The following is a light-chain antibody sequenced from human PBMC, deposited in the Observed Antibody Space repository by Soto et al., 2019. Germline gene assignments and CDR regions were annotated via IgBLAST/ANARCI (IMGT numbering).Light chain of an antibody. CDR2: EVS. CDR3: NSFTTRYTDV. J-gene: IGLJ1*01. V-gene: IGLV2-14*01. Sequence: QSALTQPASVSGSPGQSITISCTGTVSAVGGYNSVSWYQQHPGKAPKLMIYEVSPRPSGVSNPFAGSKSGNTASLTISGLQAEDEADYYCNSFTTRYTDVFGTGTKLTVL. CDR1: VSAVGGYNS.